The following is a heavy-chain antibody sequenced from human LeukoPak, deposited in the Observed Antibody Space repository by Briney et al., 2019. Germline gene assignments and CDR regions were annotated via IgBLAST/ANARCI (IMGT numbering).Heavy chain of an antibody. J-gene: IGHJ4*02. Sequence: GGSLRLSCAASGFTFSSYGMHWVRQAPGKGLEWVAVISYDGSNKYYADSVKGRFTISRDNAKNTLYLQMNSLGADDTAVYYCAGERSDMTDYWGQGTLVTVSS. D-gene: IGHD1-26*01. CDR3: AGERSDMTDY. CDR1: GFTFSSYG. V-gene: IGHV3-30*03. CDR2: ISYDGSNK.